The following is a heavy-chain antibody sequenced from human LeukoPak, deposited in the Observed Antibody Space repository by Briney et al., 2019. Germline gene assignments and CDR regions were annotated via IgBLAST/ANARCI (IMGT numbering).Heavy chain of an antibody. CDR1: GNSFGDYY. V-gene: IGHV4-4*07. Sequence: SETLSLTCTVSGNSFGDYYWSWIRQPAGKGLEWIGRIYTSGSTTYNPSLKSRVTMSVDTSKSQFSLKLSSVTAADTAVYYCARGKRYFDWLLYGYYFDYWGQGTLVTVSS. CDR2: IYTSGST. D-gene: IGHD3-9*01. CDR3: ARGKRYFDWLLYGYYFDY. J-gene: IGHJ4*02.